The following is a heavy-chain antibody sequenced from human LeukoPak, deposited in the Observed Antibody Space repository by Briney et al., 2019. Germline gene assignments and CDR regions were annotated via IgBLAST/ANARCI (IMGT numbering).Heavy chain of an antibody. J-gene: IGHJ4*02. D-gene: IGHD1-26*01. CDR2: ISGSGGST. CDR3: AKDRALSSGSYGICDY. V-gene: IGHV3-23*01. CDR1: GFTFSSYA. Sequence: GWSLRLSCAASGFTFSSYAMSWVRQAPGKGLEWVSAISGSGGSTYYADSVKGRFTISRDNSKNTLYLQMNSLRAEDTAVYYCAKDRALSSGSYGICDYWGQGTLVTVSS.